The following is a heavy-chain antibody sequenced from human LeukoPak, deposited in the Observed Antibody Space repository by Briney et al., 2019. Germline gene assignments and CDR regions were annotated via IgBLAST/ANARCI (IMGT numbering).Heavy chain of an antibody. CDR3: ARVGLGYCSSTSCRYYYYMDV. CDR1: GGSFSGYY. CDR2: INHSGST. D-gene: IGHD2-2*01. J-gene: IGHJ6*03. Sequence: SETLSLTCAVYGGSFSGYYWSWIRQPPGKGLEWIGEINHSGSTNYNPSLKSRVTISVDTSKNQSSLKLSSVTAADTAVYYCARVGLGYCSSTSCRYYYYMDVWGRGTTVTISS. V-gene: IGHV4-34*01.